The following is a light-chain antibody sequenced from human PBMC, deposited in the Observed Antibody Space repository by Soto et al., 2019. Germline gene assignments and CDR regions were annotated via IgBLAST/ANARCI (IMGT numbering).Light chain of an antibody. Sequence: EIVMTQSPATLPVSPGERATLSCRASQSVSSNLAWYQQKPGQAPRLLLYGTSTRATGIPARFSGSGSGTEFTLTISSLQSEDFAVYYCQHYNNWPRTFGQGTKVEIK. CDR3: QHYNNWPRT. V-gene: IGKV3-15*01. J-gene: IGKJ1*01. CDR1: QSVSSN. CDR2: GTS.